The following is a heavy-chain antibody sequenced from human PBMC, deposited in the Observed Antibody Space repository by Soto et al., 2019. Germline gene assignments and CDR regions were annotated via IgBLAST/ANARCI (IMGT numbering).Heavy chain of an antibody. CDR3: ARVGSTYGSGTP. V-gene: IGHV1-18*01. D-gene: IGHD3-10*01. CDR1: GYTFTSYG. Sequence: QVQLVQSGAEVKKPGASVKVSCKSSGYTFTSYGINWVRQAPGQGLEWLGWISAYNGNTKYAQKLQGRVTLTTDTSTSTAYMELRSLRSDDTAVSYCARVGSTYGSGTPWGQGTLVTVSS. J-gene: IGHJ5*02. CDR2: ISAYNGNT.